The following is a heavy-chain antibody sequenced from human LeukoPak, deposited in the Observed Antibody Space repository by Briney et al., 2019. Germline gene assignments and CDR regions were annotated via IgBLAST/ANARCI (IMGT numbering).Heavy chain of an antibody. Sequence: PSETLSLTCTVSGGSISSYYWSWIRQPPGKGLEWIGYIYYSGSTNYNPSLKSRVTISVDTSKNQFSLKLSSVTAADTAVYYCARDAPDFWSVETHAFDIWGQGTMVTVSS. V-gene: IGHV4-59*01. D-gene: IGHD3-3*01. CDR1: GGSISSYY. J-gene: IGHJ3*02. CDR2: IYYSGST. CDR3: ARDAPDFWSVETHAFDI.